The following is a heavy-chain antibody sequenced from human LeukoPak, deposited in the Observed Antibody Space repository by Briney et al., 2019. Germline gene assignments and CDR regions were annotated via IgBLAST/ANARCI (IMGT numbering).Heavy chain of an antibody. J-gene: IGHJ5*02. CDR3: ARVRDVAARQEYWFDP. Sequence: SETLSLTCTVSGGSISSYYWSWIRQPAGKGLEWLGRIYTSGSTNYNPSLKSRVTMSVDTSKNQFSLKLSSVTAADTAVYYCARVRDVAARQEYWFDPWGQGTLVTVSS. CDR2: IYTSGST. V-gene: IGHV4-4*07. CDR1: GGSISSYY. D-gene: IGHD6-6*01.